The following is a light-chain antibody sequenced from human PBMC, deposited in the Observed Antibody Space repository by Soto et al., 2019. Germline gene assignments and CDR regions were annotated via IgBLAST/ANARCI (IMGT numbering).Light chain of an antibody. J-gene: IGLJ1*01. CDR3: QSYDSTLSGLYV. Sequence: QAVVTQPPSMSGAPGQRVTISCTGTSANIGAGYDVHWYQQLPGMAPKLLIYGNNKRPSGVPDRFSGSKSGTSASLAITGLQAEDEDDYYCQSYDSTLSGLYVLGTGTKLTVL. CDR2: GNN. CDR1: SANIGAGYD. V-gene: IGLV1-40*01.